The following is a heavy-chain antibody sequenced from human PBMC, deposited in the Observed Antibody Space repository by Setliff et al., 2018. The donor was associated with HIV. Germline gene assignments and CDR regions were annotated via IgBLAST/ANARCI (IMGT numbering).Heavy chain of an antibody. CDR1: GYIFANYG. J-gene: IGHJ4*02. CDR3: ARMNAYYNVWRSTYYFDY. D-gene: IGHD3-3*01. CDR2: ISAYNGNT. V-gene: IGHV1-18*01. Sequence: ASVKVSCKASGYIFANYGISWVRQAPGQGLEWMGWISAYNGNTKYAQKLQGRVTMTTDTSTSTAYMELWSLRSDDTAVYYCARMNAYYNVWRSTYYFDYWGQGTLVTVSS.